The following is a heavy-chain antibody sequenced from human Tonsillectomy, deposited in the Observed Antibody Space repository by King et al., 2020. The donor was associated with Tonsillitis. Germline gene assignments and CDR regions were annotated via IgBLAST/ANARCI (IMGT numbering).Heavy chain of an antibody. Sequence: VPLVESGGGLVQPGGSLRLSCAASGFTFSSYAMHWVRQAPGKGLEYVSAISSNGGSTYYANSVKGRFTISRDNPKNTLYLQMGSLRAEDMAVYYCARAPLSSSWYYLDYWGQGTLVTVSA. V-gene: IGHV3-64*01. D-gene: IGHD6-13*01. CDR1: GFTFSSYA. CDR2: ISSNGGST. J-gene: IGHJ4*02. CDR3: ARAPLSSSWYYLDY.